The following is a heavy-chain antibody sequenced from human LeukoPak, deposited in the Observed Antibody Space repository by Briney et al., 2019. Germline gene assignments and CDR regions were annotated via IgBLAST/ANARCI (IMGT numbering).Heavy chain of an antibody. CDR2: LKQDGSEI. CDR1: GFTFSDCW. V-gene: IGHV3-7*01. D-gene: IGHD2-15*01. J-gene: IGHJ4*02. Sequence: GGSLRLSCAASGFTFSDCWMNWVRQAPGKGLEWVAILKQDGSEILYVDSVKGRFTISRDNAKNSLYLQMNSLRAEDTAVYYCAGGAGWSIDYWGQGTLVTVSS. CDR3: AGGAGWSIDY.